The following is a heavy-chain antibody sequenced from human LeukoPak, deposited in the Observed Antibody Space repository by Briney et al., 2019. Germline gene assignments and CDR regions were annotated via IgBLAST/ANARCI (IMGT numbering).Heavy chain of an antibody. J-gene: IGHJ6*02. D-gene: IGHD3-22*01. CDR3: ARGEEAYYDSSGYYGMDV. CDR1: GYXFTGYY. Sequence: ASVKVSCRASGYXFTGYYIHWVRQASGQGLEWVGWINPNSGGTNYAQKFQGRVTMTRDTSISTAYMELSRLRSDDTAVYYCARGEEAYYDSSGYYGMDVWGQGTTVTVSS. CDR2: INPNSGGT. V-gene: IGHV1-2*02.